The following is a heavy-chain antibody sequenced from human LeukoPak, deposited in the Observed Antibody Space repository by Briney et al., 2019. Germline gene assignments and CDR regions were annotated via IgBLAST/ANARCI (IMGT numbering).Heavy chain of an antibody. J-gene: IGHJ6*03. CDR1: GGSISSYY. CDR3: ASHRGYCSSTSCYPATRNYYYMDV. CDR2: IYTSGST. D-gene: IGHD2-2*01. Sequence: SETLSLTCTVSGGSISSYYWSWIRGPPGKGLEWIGYIYTSGSTNYNPSRKSRVTISVATSKNQSSLKLSSVTAADTAVYYWASHRGYCSSTSCYPATRNYYYMDVWGKGATVTVSS. V-gene: IGHV4-4*09.